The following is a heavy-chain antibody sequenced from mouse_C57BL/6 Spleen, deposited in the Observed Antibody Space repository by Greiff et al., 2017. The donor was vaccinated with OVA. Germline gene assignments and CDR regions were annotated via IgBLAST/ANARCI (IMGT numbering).Heavy chain of an antibody. CDR1: GYTFTSYW. CDR2: IYPGSGST. J-gene: IGHJ3*01. D-gene: IGHD3-2*02. Sequence: VQLQQPGAELVKPGASVKMSCKASGYTFTSYWITWVKQRPGQGLEWIGDIYPGSGSTNYNEKFKSKATLTVDTSSSTAYMQLSSLTSEDSAVYYCARYEGDSSGGFAYWGQGTLVTVSA. CDR3: ARYEGDSSGGFAY. V-gene: IGHV1-55*01.